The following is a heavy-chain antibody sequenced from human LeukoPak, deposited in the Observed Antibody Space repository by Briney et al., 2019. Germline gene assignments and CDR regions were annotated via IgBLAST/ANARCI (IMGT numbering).Heavy chain of an antibody. CDR3: ARGNPGDLDY. Sequence: SETLSLTCTVSGGSIRGYYWNWIRQPPGKALEWIGYIYNIGSTNYNPSLKSRVTISVVTSKNQFSLKLSSVTAADTAVYYCARGNPGDLDYWGQGTLVTVSS. CDR2: IYNIGST. V-gene: IGHV4-59*01. J-gene: IGHJ4*02. D-gene: IGHD7-27*01. CDR1: GGSIRGYY.